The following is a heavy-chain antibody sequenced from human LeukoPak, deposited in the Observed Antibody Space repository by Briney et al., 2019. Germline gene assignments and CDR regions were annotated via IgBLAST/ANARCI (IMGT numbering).Heavy chain of an antibody. CDR1: GFIFSSYA. CDR3: ARGLYCSSTRCYAPFDY. J-gene: IGHJ4*02. CDR2: ISSSSSYI. V-gene: IGHV3-21*01. D-gene: IGHD2-2*01. Sequence: GGSLRLSCAASGFIFSSYAMSWVRQAPGKGLEWVSSISSSSSYIYYADSVKGRFTISRDNAKNSLYLQMNSLRAEDTAVYYCARGLYCSSTRCYAPFDYWGQGTLVTVSS.